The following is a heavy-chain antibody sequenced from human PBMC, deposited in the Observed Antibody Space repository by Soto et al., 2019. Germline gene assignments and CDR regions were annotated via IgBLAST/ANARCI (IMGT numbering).Heavy chain of an antibody. V-gene: IGHV4-59*01. CDR3: ARGVSSGYNWFDP. D-gene: IGHD3-22*01. Sequence: PSETLSLTCTVSGGSISRYYWSWIRQPPGKGLEWIGYIYYSGSTNYNPSLKSRVTISVDTSKNQFSLKLSSVTAADTAVYYCARGVSSGYNWFDPWGQGTLVTVSS. CDR2: IYYSGST. J-gene: IGHJ5*02. CDR1: GGSISRYY.